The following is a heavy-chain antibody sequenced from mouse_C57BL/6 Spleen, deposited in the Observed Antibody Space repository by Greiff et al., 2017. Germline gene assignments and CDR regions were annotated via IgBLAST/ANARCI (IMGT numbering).Heavy chain of an antibody. J-gene: IGHJ2*01. Sequence: EVHLVESGGGLVKPGGSLKLSCAASGFTFSDYGMHWVRQAPEKGLEWVAYISSGSSTLYYADTVKGRFTISRDNAKNTLFLQMTSLRSEDTAMYYCARGRTGVDYWGQGTTLTVSS. CDR3: ARGRTGVDY. V-gene: IGHV5-17*01. D-gene: IGHD4-1*01. CDR2: ISSGSSTL. CDR1: GFTFSDYG.